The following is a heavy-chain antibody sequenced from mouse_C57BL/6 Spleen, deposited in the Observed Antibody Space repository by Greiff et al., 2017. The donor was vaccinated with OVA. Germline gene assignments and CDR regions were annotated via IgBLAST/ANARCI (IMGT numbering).Heavy chain of an antibody. Sequence: QVQLQQPGAELVKPGASVKLSCKASGYTFTSYWMHWVKQRPGQGLEWIGMIHPNSGSTNYNEKFKSQATLTVDKYSSTASMQLISLTSEDAAVYYCAILVYGNYDDYWGQGTTLTVSS. CDR2: IHPNSGST. CDR3: AILVYGNYDDY. J-gene: IGHJ2*01. V-gene: IGHV1-64*01. D-gene: IGHD2-1*01. CDR1: GYTFTSYW.